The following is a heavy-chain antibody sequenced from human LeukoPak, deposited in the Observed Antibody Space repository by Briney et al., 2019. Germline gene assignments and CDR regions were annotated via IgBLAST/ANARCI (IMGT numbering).Heavy chain of an antibody. CDR3: ARHPPYYYGSGSPADY. V-gene: IGHV1-8*01. Sequence: ASVKVSCKASGYTFTSYDINWVRQATGQGLEWMGWMNPNSGNIGYAQKFQGRVTMTRNTSISTAYMELSSLRSEDTAVYYCARHPPYYYGSGSPADYWGQGTLVTVSS. J-gene: IGHJ4*02. D-gene: IGHD3-10*01. CDR1: GYTFTSYD. CDR2: MNPNSGNI.